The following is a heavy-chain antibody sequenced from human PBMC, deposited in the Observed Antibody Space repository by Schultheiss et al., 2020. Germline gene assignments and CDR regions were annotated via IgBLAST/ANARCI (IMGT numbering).Heavy chain of an antibody. V-gene: IGHV1-18*04. Sequence: GESLKISCKASGYTFTGYYMHWVRQAPGQGLEWMGWISTYNGNTKYAQKFQGRVTMTTRTSTNTVYMELSSLRSEDTAVYYCARDFTRYNSGCNDYWGQGTLVTVSS. J-gene: IGHJ4*02. D-gene: IGHD6-19*01. CDR1: GYTFTGYY. CDR3: ARDFTRYNSGCNDY. CDR2: ISTYNGNT.